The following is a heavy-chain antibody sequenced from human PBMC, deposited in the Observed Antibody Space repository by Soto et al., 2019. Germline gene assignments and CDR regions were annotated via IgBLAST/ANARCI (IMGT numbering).Heavy chain of an antibody. J-gene: IGHJ6*02. CDR2: IYYSGST. V-gene: IGHV4-59*01. D-gene: IGHD5-12*01. CDR1: GGSISSYY. Sequence: LSLTCTVSGGSISSYYWSWIRQPPGKGLEWIGYIYYSGSTNYNPSLKSRVTISVDTSKNQFSLKLSSVTAADTAVYYCARDKRWLQLRYYGMDVWGQGTTVTVSS. CDR3: ARDKRWLQLRYYGMDV.